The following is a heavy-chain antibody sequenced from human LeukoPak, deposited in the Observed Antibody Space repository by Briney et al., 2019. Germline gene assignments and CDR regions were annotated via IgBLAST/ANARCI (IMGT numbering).Heavy chain of an antibody. D-gene: IGHD4-17*01. Sequence: SETLPLTCTVSGGSISSSSYYWGWIRQPPGKGLEWIGEINHSGSTDYNPSLKSRVTISVDTSKNQFSLKLSSVTAADTAVYYCARHDYGDAGMDVWGQGTTVTVSS. CDR2: INHSGST. CDR3: ARHDYGDAGMDV. V-gene: IGHV4-39*01. CDR1: GGSISSSSYY. J-gene: IGHJ6*02.